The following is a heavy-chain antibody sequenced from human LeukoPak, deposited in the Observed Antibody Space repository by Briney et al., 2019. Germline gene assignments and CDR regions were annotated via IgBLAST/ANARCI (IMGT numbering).Heavy chain of an antibody. J-gene: IGHJ3*01. CDR2: IGHTGSPA. D-gene: IGHD2-21*01. V-gene: IGHV3-48*01. CDR3: ARDQRPYCGGECYCAIDL. Sequence: PGGSLRLSCEASGFTFSSHSMTWVRQAPGKILEWISYIGHTGSPAHYADSVRGRFTISRDNAKNSLYLQMNSLTVEDTAVYYCARDQRPYCGGECYCAIDLWGRGTLVTVSS. CDR1: GFTFSSHS.